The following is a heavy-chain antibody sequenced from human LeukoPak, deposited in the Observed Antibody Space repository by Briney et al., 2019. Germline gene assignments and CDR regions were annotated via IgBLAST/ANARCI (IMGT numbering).Heavy chain of an antibody. Sequence: GGTLRLSCAASGFTFSNFNMNWVRQAPGKGLEWVSCISSSGYSIYYADSVKGRFTISRDNAKNSLYLQMNSLRAEDTAVYYCARDLTDPPYYYYYIDVWGKGTTVTISS. CDR1: GFTFSNFN. J-gene: IGHJ6*03. V-gene: IGHV3-21*01. CDR2: ISSSGYSI. CDR3: ARDLTDPPYYYYYIDV.